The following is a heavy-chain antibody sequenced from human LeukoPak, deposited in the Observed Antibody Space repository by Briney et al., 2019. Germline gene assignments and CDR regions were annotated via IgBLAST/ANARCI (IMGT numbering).Heavy chain of an antibody. CDR1: GFTFSSSA. CDR2: ISGSGGRT. D-gene: IGHD2-8*01. J-gene: IGHJ4*02. CDR3: ASAILVMVYAPGC. V-gene: IGHV3-23*01. Sequence: GGSLRLSCAASGFTFSSSAMSWVRQAPGKGVKWVSTISGSGGRTYYAESVNGRITISRDNSKNTLYLQMNSLRDEDTAVYYCASAILVMVYAPGCWGQGILVTVSS.